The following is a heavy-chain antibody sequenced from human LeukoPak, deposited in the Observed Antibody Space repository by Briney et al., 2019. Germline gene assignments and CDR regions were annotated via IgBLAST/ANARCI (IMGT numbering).Heavy chain of an antibody. J-gene: IGHJ4*02. CDR3: AKGRTEGGTLALDY. V-gene: IGHV3-23*01. Sequence: GGSLRLSCAASGFTFSTFAMLWVRQPPGKGLEWVSGISGSGGNTYYTDSVRGRLSISRDNSKNTLYLQVNSLRAEDTAVYYCAKGRTEGGTLALDYWGQGTLVTVSS. CDR2: ISGSGGNT. D-gene: IGHD6-19*01. CDR1: GFTFSTFA.